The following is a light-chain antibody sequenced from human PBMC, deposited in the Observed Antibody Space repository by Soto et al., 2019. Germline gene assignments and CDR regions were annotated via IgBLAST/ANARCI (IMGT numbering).Light chain of an antibody. Sequence: EIVLTQSPGTLSLSPGERATLSCRASQSVSNYLAWYQQKPGQAPRLLIYGASRMDTGIPARFSGSGSGTDFTLTITSLQPEDFAVYYCQQYGGSPQTFGQGTNVEIK. V-gene: IGKV3-20*01. CDR1: QSVSNY. J-gene: IGKJ1*01. CDR2: GAS. CDR3: QQYGGSPQT.